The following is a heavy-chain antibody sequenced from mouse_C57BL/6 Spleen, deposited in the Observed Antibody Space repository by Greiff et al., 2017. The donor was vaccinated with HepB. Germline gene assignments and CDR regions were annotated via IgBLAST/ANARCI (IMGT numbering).Heavy chain of an antibody. CDR3: ARQGGDYDNYAMDY. D-gene: IGHD2-4*01. J-gene: IGHJ4*01. CDR2: ISNLAYSI. Sequence: EVQGVESGGGLVQPGGSLKLSCAASGFTFSDYGMAWVRQAPRKGPEWVAFISNLAYSIYYADTVTGRFTISRENAKNTLYLEMSSLRSEDTAMYYCARQGGDYDNYAMDYWGQGTSVTVSS. V-gene: IGHV5-15*01. CDR1: GFTFSDYG.